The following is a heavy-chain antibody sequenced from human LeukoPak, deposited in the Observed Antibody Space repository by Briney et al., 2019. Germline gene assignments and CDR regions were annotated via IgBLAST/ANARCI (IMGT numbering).Heavy chain of an antibody. J-gene: IGHJ4*02. CDR2: IYYSGST. V-gene: IGHV4-59*01. CDR3: ARKSGSGWYHFDY. D-gene: IGHD6-19*01. CDR1: GGSISSYY. Sequence: SETLSLTCTVSGGSISSYYWSWIRQPPGKGLEWIGYIYYSGSTNYNPSLKSRVTISVDTFKNQFSLKLSSVTAADTAVYYCARKSGSGWYHFDYWGQGTLVTVSS.